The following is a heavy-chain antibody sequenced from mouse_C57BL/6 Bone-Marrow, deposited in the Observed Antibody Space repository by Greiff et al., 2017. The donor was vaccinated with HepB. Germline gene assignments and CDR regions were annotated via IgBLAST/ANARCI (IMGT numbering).Heavy chain of an antibody. Sequence: EVQLQESGPGLVKPSQSLSLTCSVTGYSITSGYYWNWIRQFPGNKLEWMGYISYDGSNNYNPSLKNRISITRDTSKNQFFLKLNSVTTEDTATYYCAIGGGIDYDGPEPWFAYWGQGTLVTVSA. J-gene: IGHJ3*01. D-gene: IGHD2-4*01. V-gene: IGHV3-6*01. CDR3: AIGGGIDYDGPEPWFAY. CDR2: ISYDGSN. CDR1: GYSITSGYY.